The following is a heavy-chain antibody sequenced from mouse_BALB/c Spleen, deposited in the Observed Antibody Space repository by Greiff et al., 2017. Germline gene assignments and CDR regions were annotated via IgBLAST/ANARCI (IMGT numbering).Heavy chain of an antibody. CDR3: ARWDGNYYYFDY. V-gene: IGHV5-17*02. Sequence: EVMLVESGGGLVQPGGSRKLSCAASGFTFSSFGMHWVRQAPEKGLEWVAYISSGSSTIYYADTVKGRFTISRDNPKNTLFLQMTSLRSEDTAMYYCARWDGNYYYFDYWGQGTTLTVSS. CDR2: ISSGSSTI. CDR1: GFTFSSFG. D-gene: IGHD2-1*01. J-gene: IGHJ2*01.